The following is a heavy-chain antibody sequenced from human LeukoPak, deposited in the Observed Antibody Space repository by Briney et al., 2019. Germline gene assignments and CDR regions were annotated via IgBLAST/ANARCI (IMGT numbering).Heavy chain of an antibody. CDR1: GFTFGDYA. J-gene: IGHJ4*02. CDR2: VRSKAYGGTT. V-gene: IGHV3-49*04. D-gene: IGHD3-10*01. Sequence: PGGSLRLSCTASGFTFGDYAMSWVRQAPGKGLEWVGFVRSKAYGGTTEYAASVKGRFTISRDDSKSIAYLQMNSLKTEDTAVYYRTRESYYGSGSPDYWGQGTLVTVSS. CDR3: TRESYYGSGSPDY.